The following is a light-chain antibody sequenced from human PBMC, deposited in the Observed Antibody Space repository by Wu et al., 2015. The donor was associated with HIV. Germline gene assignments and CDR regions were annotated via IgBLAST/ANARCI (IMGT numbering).Light chain of an antibody. CDR3: HQRTTWPRT. J-gene: IGKJ1*01. V-gene: IGKV3-11*01. Sequence: EIVLTQSPGTLSLSPGDTATLSCRASQNINRYSLAWYQQKPGQPPRLLIYDTSNRAAGIPTRFSGSGFGTDFTLTISSLEPEDFAVYYCHQRTTWPRTFGQGTKVEVK. CDR2: DTS. CDR1: QNINRYS.